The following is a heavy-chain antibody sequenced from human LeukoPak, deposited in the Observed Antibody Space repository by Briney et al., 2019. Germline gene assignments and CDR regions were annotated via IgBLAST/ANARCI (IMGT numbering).Heavy chain of an antibody. V-gene: IGHV3-30*02. J-gene: IGHJ5*02. CDR2: IRYDGSNT. CDR3: ARDECSGGSCYSFNNWFDP. CDR1: GFSFSDYD. Sequence: GGSLRLSCAASGFSFSDYDIHWVRLAPGKGLEWVTFIRYDGSNTYAESVKGRFTISRDNAKNTLYLQMNSLRAEDTAVYYCARDECSGGSCYSFNNWFDPWGQGTLVTVSS. D-gene: IGHD2-15*01.